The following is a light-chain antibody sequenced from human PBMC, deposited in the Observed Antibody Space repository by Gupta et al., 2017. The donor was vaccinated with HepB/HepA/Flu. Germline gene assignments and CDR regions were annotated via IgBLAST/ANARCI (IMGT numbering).Light chain of an antibody. Sequence: SYVLTQPPSVSVAPGKTARITCGGNNIGRKSVHWYQQKPGQAPVLVVYDDSDRPSGIPERFAGSNSGNTATRTIXRXEAGDEXDYDCHVWDSTSDPFVFGGGTKMTVL. CDR1: NIGRKS. CDR2: DDS. V-gene: IGLV3-21*03. CDR3: HVWDSTSDPFV. J-gene: IGLJ2*01.